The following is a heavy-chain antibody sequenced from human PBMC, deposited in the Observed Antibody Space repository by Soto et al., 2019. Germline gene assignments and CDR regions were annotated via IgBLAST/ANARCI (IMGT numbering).Heavy chain of an antibody. CDR3: ARDVNYRFDS. Sequence: ASVKVSCKPSGYTFTTNGISWVRQVPGQGLEWMGWVSAYSGNTNYAQKIQGRVTMTTDSSTSTAYMELGSLRSDDTAVYFCARDVNYRFDSWGQGTLVTVSS. D-gene: IGHD4-4*01. V-gene: IGHV1-18*01. J-gene: IGHJ4*02. CDR1: GYTFTTNG. CDR2: VSAYSGNT.